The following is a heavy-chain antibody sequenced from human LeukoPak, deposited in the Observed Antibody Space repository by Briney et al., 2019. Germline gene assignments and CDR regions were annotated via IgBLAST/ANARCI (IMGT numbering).Heavy chain of an antibody. V-gene: IGHV3-23*01. J-gene: IGHJ4*02. D-gene: IGHD4-11*01. CDR2: ISGSGHST. CDR3: ARSQDYSTYIFHF. CDR1: GFTFSSYA. Sequence: GGSLRLSCAASGFTFSSYAMNWVRQTPGKGLEWVSGISGSGHSTYYAGSVKGRFTISRDNSKNTLYLQMSSLRAEDTAVYYCARSQDYSTYIFHFWGQGTLVTVSS.